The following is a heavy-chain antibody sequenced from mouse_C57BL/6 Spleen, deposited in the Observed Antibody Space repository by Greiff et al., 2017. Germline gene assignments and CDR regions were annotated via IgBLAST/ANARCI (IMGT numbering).Heavy chain of an antibody. V-gene: IGHV1-52*01. CDR3: ARGSYDGYYVDFDY. Sequence: VQLQQPGAELVRPGSSVKLSCKASGYTFTSYWMHWVKQRPIQGLEWIGNIDPSDSETHYNQKFKDKATLTVDKSSSPAYMQLSSLTSEDSAVYYCARGSYDGYYVDFDYWGQGTTLTVSS. J-gene: IGHJ2*01. CDR1: GYTFTSYW. D-gene: IGHD2-3*01. CDR2: IDPSDSET.